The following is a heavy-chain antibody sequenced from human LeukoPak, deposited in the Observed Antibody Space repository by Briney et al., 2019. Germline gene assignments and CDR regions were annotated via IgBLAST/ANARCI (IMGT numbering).Heavy chain of an antibody. CDR1: GYTFTSYY. Sequence: GASVKVCCKASGYTFTSYYMHWVRQAPGQGLEWMGWINPKNGGTHYAQKFQGRVTMTRDTSSSTGYMELSRLRPDDTAVYYCARSLWGIVVVITTSPGDYWGQGTLVTVSS. CDR2: INPKNGGT. V-gene: IGHV1-2*02. CDR3: ARSLWGIVVVITTSPGDY. J-gene: IGHJ4*02. D-gene: IGHD3-22*01.